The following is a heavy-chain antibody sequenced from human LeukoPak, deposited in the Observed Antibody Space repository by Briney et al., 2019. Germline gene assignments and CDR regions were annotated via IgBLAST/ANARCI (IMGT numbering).Heavy chain of an antibody. J-gene: IGHJ4*02. D-gene: IGHD2-2*01. CDR3: AVDQGRPAGDAFDY. CDR2: IVLGSGNT. Sequence: EASVKVSCKVSGFTFTSSAAQWVRQARGQRREWIGWIVLGSGNTNYAQKFQERLTITRDMSTTTAYMELSSLTSEDTAVYFCAVDQGRPAGDAFDYWGQGTLVTVSS. CDR1: GFTFTSSA. V-gene: IGHV1-58*01.